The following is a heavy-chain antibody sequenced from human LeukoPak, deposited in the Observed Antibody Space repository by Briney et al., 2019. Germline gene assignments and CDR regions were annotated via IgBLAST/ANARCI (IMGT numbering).Heavy chain of an antibody. D-gene: IGHD6-13*01. V-gene: IGHV3-21*01. CDR3: ARGGSSWYRRVDAFDI. Sequence: PGGSLRLSCAASGFTFSTYSMNWVRQAPGKGLEWVSSISSSSSYIYYADSVKGRFTISRDNAKNSLYLQMNSLRAEDTAVYYCARGGSSWYRRVDAFDIWGQGTMVTVSS. CDR2: ISSSSSYI. J-gene: IGHJ3*02. CDR1: GFTFSTYS.